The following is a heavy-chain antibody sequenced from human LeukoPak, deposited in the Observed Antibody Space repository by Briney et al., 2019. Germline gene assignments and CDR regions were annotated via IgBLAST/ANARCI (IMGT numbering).Heavy chain of an antibody. V-gene: IGHV1-69*13. CDR3: ARDPAHYDFWSGYSSYFDY. CDR2: IIPIFGTA. CDR1: GGTFSSYA. J-gene: IGHJ4*02. Sequence: SVKVSCKASGGTFSSYAISWVRQAPGQGLEWMGGIIPIFGTANYAQKFQGRVTITADESTSTAYMELSSLRSEDTAVYYCARDPAHYDFWSGYSSYFDYWGQGTLVTVSS. D-gene: IGHD3-3*01.